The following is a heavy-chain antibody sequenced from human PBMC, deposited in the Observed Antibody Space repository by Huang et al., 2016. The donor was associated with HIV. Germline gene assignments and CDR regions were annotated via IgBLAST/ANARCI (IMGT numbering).Heavy chain of an antibody. CDR1: TFRFGAYW. CDR3: ATKTAAMDI. V-gene: IGHV3-7*01. Sequence: VESGGRLVQPGGSIRLSCVGSTFRFGAYWLSWVRQSPWKGLEWGANIKKDKMEKYYVDSVKGRFNISRENAKNVLFLEMNNVRVEDTATYYCATKTAAMDIWGQGTTVTVS. D-gene: IGHD1-7*01. CDR2: IKKDKMEK. J-gene: IGHJ6*02.